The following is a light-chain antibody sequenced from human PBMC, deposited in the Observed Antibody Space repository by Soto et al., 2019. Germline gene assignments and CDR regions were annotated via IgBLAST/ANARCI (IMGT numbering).Light chain of an antibody. Sequence: DIVWTQSPATLSSIPGERVTLSGRSRQTVNTRLAWYQHRPGQAPRLLIYLASNRAAGVPARFSGSGSGTDFTLTISDVEPEDFAVYYCHQRQSWPRTFGQGTTVDI. CDR3: HQRQSWPRT. V-gene: IGKV3-11*01. J-gene: IGKJ1*01. CDR1: QTVNTR. CDR2: LAS.